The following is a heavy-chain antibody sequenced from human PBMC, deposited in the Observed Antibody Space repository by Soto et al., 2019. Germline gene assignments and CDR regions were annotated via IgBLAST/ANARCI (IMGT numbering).Heavy chain of an antibody. CDR3: ARGRYSSGWYVGYYYYGMDV. J-gene: IGHJ6*02. CDR1: GYTFTGYY. CDR2: INPNSGGT. Sequence: QVQLVQSGAEVKKPGASVKVSCKASGYTFTGYYMHWVRQAPGQGLEWMGWINPNSGGTNYAQKCQGWVTMTRDTSISTAYMELSRLRSDDTAVYYCARGRYSSGWYVGYYYYGMDVWGQGTTVTVSS. D-gene: IGHD6-19*01. V-gene: IGHV1-2*04.